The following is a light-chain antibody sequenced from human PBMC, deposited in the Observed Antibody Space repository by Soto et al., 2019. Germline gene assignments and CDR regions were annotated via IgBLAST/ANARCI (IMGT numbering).Light chain of an antibody. CDR3: CSYSGSSTFYV. J-gene: IGLJ1*01. CDR1: SSDVGSYNL. CDR2: EVS. Sequence: QSALTQPASVSGSPGQSITISCTGTSSDVGSYNLVSWYQQHPGKAPKLMIYEVSKRPSGVSNRFSGSKSGNTASLTISGLQDEDEADYYCCSYSGSSTFYVLGNGTKVXVL. V-gene: IGLV2-23*02.